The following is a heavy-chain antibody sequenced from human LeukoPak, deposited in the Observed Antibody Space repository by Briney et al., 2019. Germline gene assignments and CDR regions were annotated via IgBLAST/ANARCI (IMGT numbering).Heavy chain of an antibody. V-gene: IGHV4-59*01. CDR3: ARAIDYGDYSDAFDI. CDR2: VYYSGST. Sequence: PSETLSLTCTVSGDSISTYYWTWIRQPPGEGLEWIGYVYYSGSTNYNPSLKSRVTISVDTSKNQFSLKLSSVTAADTAVYYCARAIDYGDYSDAFDIWGQGTMVTVSS. D-gene: IGHD4-17*01. CDR1: GDSISTYY. J-gene: IGHJ3*02.